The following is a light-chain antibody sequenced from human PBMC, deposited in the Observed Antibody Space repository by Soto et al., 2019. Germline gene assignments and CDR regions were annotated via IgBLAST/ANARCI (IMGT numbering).Light chain of an antibody. V-gene: IGKV3-11*01. J-gene: IGKJ1*01. CDR2: DAS. CDR3: QQRGNWPVT. CDR1: QSVSSY. Sequence: EIVLTQSPATLSLSPGERATLSCRASQSVSSYFAWYQQKPDQDPRLLIYDASNRATGIPARFSGSGSGTDFTLTISSLEPDDFAVYYCQQRGNWPVTFGQGTKVDIK.